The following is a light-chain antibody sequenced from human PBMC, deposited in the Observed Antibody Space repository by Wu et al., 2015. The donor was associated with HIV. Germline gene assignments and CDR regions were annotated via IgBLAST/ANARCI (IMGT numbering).Light chain of an antibody. J-gene: IGKJ4*01. V-gene: IGKV3D-20*01. CDR1: QSIDKNY. Sequence: EIVLTQPPATLSLSPGERATLSCGASQSIDKNYITWYQQRPGLAPRLLIFDASRRAPGIPDRFSGSGSGTDFTLTISRLEPDDFAVYYCQQYGSSPLTFGGGTKVEIK. CDR3: QQYGSSPLT. CDR2: DAS.